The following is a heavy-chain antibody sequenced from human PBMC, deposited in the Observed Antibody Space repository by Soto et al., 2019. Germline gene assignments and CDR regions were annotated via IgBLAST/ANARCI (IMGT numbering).Heavy chain of an antibody. CDR2: ISYDGSNK. D-gene: IGHD6-19*01. CDR3: ARAYSSGWFLGDY. Sequence: QVQLVESGGGVVQPGRSLRLSCAASGFTFSSYAMHWVRQAPGKGLEWVAVISYDGSNKYYADSVKGRFTISRDNSKNTLYLQMNSLRAEHTAVYYCARAYSSGWFLGDYWGQGTLVTVSS. J-gene: IGHJ4*02. V-gene: IGHV3-30-3*01. CDR1: GFTFSSYA.